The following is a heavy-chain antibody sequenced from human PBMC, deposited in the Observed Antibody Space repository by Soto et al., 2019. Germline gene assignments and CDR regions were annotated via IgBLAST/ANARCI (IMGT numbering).Heavy chain of an antibody. D-gene: IGHD1-1*01. CDR1: GYSFTSYW. CDR3: ARHVGGSYLLFDH. CDR2: IDPSDSYT. V-gene: IGHV5-10-1*01. J-gene: IGHJ4*02. Sequence: TGESLKISCNGSGYSFTSYWITWVRQMPGKGLEWMGRIDPSDSYTNYSPSFEGHATISVDKSIGTAYLQWGSLKASDTAVYYCARHVGGSYLLFDHWGQGTLVTVSS.